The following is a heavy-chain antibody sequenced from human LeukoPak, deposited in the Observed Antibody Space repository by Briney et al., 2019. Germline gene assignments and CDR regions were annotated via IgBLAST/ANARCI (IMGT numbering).Heavy chain of an antibody. Sequence: PSETLSLTCTVSGYSISSYYWSWIRQPPGKGLEWIGYIYYSGSTNYNPSLKSRVTISVDTSKNQFSLKLSSVTAADTAVYYCARGGFGSGSYPPFDYWGQGTLVTVSS. J-gene: IGHJ4*02. D-gene: IGHD1-26*01. CDR2: IYYSGST. CDR1: GYSISSYY. CDR3: ARGGFGSGSYPPFDY. V-gene: IGHV4-59*08.